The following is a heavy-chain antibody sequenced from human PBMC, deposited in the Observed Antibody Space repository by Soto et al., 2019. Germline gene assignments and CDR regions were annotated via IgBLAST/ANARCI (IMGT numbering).Heavy chain of an antibody. V-gene: IGHV4-30-4*08. CDR3: ARGPSGDKVHY. CDR1: GDSISSYY. J-gene: IGHJ4*02. CDR2: IFDSGTT. Sequence: SETLSLTCTVSGDSISSYYWSLIRQPPGEGLEWIGHIFDSGTTYTNPSLRSQVAISLDTSKNHFSLTLSSVTAADTAVYYCARGPSGDKVHYWGQGALVTVSS. D-gene: IGHD7-27*01.